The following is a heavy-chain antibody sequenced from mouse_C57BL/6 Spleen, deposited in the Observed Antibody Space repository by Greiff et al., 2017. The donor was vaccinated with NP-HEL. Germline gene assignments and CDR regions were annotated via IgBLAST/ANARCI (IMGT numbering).Heavy chain of an antibody. CDR3: ARSNWAFDY. J-gene: IGHJ2*01. CDR1: GFTFNDYD. D-gene: IGHD4-1*01. CDR2: IFPGCGST. V-gene: IGHV1-75*01. Sequence: VQVVESGPGLVKPGASVKISCKASGFTFNDYDINWVRQSPGQGLEWIGRIFPGCGSTYYNETFKGKATLTVDKSSSTAYMLLSSLTSEDAAVYFCARSNWAFDYWGQGTTLTVSS.